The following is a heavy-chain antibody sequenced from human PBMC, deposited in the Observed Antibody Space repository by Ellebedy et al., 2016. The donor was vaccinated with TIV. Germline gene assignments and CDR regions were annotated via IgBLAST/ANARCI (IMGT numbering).Heavy chain of an antibody. Sequence: AASVKVSCKASGGTFRKYAFSWVRQAPGQGLEWVGGIIPIFDTVNYAQKFQDRVTITADEFTSTVYMDLGSLKSEDTAVYYCARDGQLGSGGSTGWFDPWGQGTLVTVSS. CDR3: ARDGQLGSGGSTGWFDP. V-gene: IGHV1-69*13. J-gene: IGHJ5*02. CDR1: GGTFRKYA. D-gene: IGHD3-10*01. CDR2: IIPIFDTV.